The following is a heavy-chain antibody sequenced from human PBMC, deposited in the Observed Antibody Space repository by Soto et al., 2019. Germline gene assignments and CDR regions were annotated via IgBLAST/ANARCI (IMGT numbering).Heavy chain of an antibody. Sequence: QVQLVQSGAEVKKPGSSVKVSCKASGGTFSSYTISWVRQAPGQGLEWMGRIIPILGIANYAQKFQGRVTITADKSTSTAYMELSSLRSEDTAVYYCARGGYSYGFDYWGQGTLVTVSS. CDR1: GGTFSSYT. D-gene: IGHD5-18*01. J-gene: IGHJ4*02. V-gene: IGHV1-69*02. CDR3: ARGGYSYGFDY. CDR2: IIPILGIA.